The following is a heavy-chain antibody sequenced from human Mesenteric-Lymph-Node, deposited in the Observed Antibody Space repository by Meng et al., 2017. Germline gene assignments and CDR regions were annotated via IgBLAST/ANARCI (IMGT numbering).Heavy chain of an antibody. V-gene: IGHV3-7*01. CDR3: VSGRAFAS. D-gene: IGHD3-10*01. J-gene: IGHJ4*02. CDR2: IKQDGSEK. CDR1: GFTFSSLW. Sequence: GESLKISCAASGFTFSSLWMTWVRQAPGKGLEWVANIKQDGSEKNYVDSVKGRFTVSRDNAKNSLYLQMSSLRAEDTAVYYCVSGRAFASWGQGTLVTVSS.